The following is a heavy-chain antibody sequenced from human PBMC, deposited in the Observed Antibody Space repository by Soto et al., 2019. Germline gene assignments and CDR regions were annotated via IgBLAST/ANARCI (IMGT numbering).Heavy chain of an antibody. CDR1: GYTFTGYY. J-gene: IGHJ6*04. CDR2: INPNSGGT. CDR3: ARAYITIFGVVITDYGMDV. Sequence: ASVEVSCKASGYTFTGYYMHWVRQAPGQGLEWMGWINPNSGGTNYAQKFQGRVTMTRDTSISTAYMELSRLRSDDTAVHYCARAYITIFGVVITDYGMDVWGEGTKVTVSS. D-gene: IGHD3-3*01. V-gene: IGHV1-2*02.